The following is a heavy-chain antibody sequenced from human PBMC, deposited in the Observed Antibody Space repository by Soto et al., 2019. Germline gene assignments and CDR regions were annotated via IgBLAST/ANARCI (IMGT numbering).Heavy chain of an antibody. CDR3: ARVTVVGGHFDY. CDR2: ISYDGSNK. V-gene: IGHV3-30-3*01. Sequence: QVQLVESGGGVVQPGRSLRLSCAASGFTFSSYAMHWVRQAPGKGLEWVAVISYDGSNKYYADSVKGRFTISRDNSKNTLYLQMNSLRAEDTAVYYCARVTVVGGHFDYWGHGTLVTVSS. D-gene: IGHD2-2*01. J-gene: IGHJ4*01. CDR1: GFTFSSYA.